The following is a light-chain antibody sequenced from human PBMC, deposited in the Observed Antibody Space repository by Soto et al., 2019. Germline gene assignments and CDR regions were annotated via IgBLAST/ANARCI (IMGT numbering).Light chain of an antibody. CDR2: GVF. J-gene: IGKJ2*01. CDR1: QTVSSH. CDR3: QHYNSYPYT. Sequence: EVVMTQSPVTLSVSLGQRATLSCRASQTVSSHIAWYQQKPGQAPRLLISGVFVRATGIPGRFSGSGSGTEFTLTISSLQSEDFATYSCQHYNSYPYTFGQGTKLEIK. V-gene: IGKV3D-15*01.